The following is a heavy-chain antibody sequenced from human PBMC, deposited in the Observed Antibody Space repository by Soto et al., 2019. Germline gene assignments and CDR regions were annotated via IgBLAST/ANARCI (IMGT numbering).Heavy chain of an antibody. V-gene: IGHV1-3*01. D-gene: IGHD2-21*02. CDR3: AREVTGVTSFDY. CDR1: GYASLSYA. CDR2: INAGVDGT. Sequence: QVQLVQSGPEMMQPGASVKVSCKASGYASLSYAMHWVRQVHGQVYEWLGWINAGVDGTMYSERFQGRVRITRDTSANTVYMELNALTTEVTAVYYCAREVTGVTSFDYWRQGTLVLVSS. J-gene: IGHJ4*02.